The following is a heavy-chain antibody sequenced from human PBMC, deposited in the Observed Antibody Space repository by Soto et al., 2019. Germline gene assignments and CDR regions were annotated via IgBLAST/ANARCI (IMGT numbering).Heavy chain of an antibody. V-gene: IGHV4-30-2*01. D-gene: IGHD6-13*01. CDR1: GGSISSGGYS. J-gene: IGHJ2*01. Sequence: SETLSLTCAVSGGSISSGGYSWSWIRQPPGKGLEWIGYIYHSGSTYYNPSLKSRVTISVDRSKNQFSLKLSSVTAADTAVYYCARNIPADLYFDLWGRGTLVTVSS. CDR3: ARNIPADLYFDL. CDR2: IYHSGST.